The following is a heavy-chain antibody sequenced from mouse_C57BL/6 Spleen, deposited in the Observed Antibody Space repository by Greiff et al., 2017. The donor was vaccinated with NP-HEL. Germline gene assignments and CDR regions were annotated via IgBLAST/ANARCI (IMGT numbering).Heavy chain of an antibody. J-gene: IGHJ2*01. CDR3: AIYYHDY. CDR2: INPNNGGT. V-gene: IGHV1-26*01. CDR1: GYTFTDYY. Sequence: EVQLQQSGPELVKPGASVKISCKASGYTFTDYYMNWVKQSHGKSLEWIGDINPNNGGTSYNQKFKGKATLTVDKSSSTAYMELRSLTSEDSAVYYCAIYYHDYWGQGTTLTVSS.